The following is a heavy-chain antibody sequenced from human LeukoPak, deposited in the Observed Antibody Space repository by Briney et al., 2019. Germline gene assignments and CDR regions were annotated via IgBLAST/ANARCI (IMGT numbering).Heavy chain of an antibody. CDR3: ATDFYGACDP. J-gene: IGHJ5*02. CDR2: IQSSTNGGTV. CDR1: GFTFSNTW. D-gene: IGHD4-17*01. Sequence: PGGSLRLSCAASGFTFSNTWMTWVRQAPGKGLEWIGRIQSSTNGGTVDYAAPVKGRFTISRDDSKNTLYLQMNSLTTEDTAFYYCATDFYGACDPWGQGTLVTVSS. V-gene: IGHV3-15*01.